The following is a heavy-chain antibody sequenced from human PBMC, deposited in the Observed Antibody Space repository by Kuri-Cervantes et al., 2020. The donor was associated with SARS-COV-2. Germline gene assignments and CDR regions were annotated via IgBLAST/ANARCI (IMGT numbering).Heavy chain of an antibody. Sequence: SETLSLTCVVYGGSFSGYYWSWIRQPPGKGLEWIGEINHSGSTNYNPSLKSRVTISVDTSKNQFSLKLSSVTAADTAVYYCARGLGRFDPWGQGTLVTVSS. V-gene: IGHV4-34*01. CDR1: GGSFSGYY. J-gene: IGHJ5*02. CDR3: ARGLGRFDP. CDR2: INHSGST. D-gene: IGHD1-26*01.